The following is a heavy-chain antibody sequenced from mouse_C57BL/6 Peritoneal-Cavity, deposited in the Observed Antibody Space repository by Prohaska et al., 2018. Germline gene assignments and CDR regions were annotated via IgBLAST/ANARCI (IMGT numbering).Heavy chain of an antibody. CDR3: ARSYYYTMDY. CDR2: IYPRDDNT. CDR1: GYTFTDHT. V-gene: IGHV1-78*01. Sequence: QVQLQHSDAELVKPGASVKISCKVSGYTFTDHTIHWMKQMPEQGLEWIGYIYPRDDNTKYNEKFKGKATLTADKSSSTAYMQLNSLTSENSAVYVCARSYYYTMDYWGQGTSVTFSS. J-gene: IGHJ4*01.